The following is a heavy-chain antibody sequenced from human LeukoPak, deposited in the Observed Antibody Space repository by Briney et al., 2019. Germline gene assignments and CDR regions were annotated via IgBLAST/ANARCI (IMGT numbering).Heavy chain of an antibody. V-gene: IGHV3-48*02. CDR1: GFTFSTYS. CDR3: ARDLRSGWYYFDF. J-gene: IGHJ4*02. Sequence: GGSLRLSCAASGFTFSTYSMNWLRQAPGKGLEWVSYISSSSDTTYYADSVKGRFAISRDNAKNSLYLQMNSLKDQDTAVYYCARDLRSGWYYFDFWGQGTLVTVSS. CDR2: ISSSSDTT. D-gene: IGHD6-19*01.